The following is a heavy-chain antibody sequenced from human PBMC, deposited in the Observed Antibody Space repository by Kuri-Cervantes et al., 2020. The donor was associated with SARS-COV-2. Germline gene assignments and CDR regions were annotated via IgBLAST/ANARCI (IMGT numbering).Heavy chain of an antibody. J-gene: IGHJ6*02. D-gene: IGHD6-19*01. Sequence: GSLRLSCAVYGGSFSGYYWSWIRQPPGKGLEWIGEINHSGSTNYNPPLKSRVTISVDTSKNQFSLKLSSVTAADTAVYYCARGRDKRYSSGSYYYYGMDVWGQGTTVTVSS. V-gene: IGHV4-34*01. CDR2: INHSGST. CDR3: ARGRDKRYSSGSYYYYGMDV. CDR1: GGSFSGYY.